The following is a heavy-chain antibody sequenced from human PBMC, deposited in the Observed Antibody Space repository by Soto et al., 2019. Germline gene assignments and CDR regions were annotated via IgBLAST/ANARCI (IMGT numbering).Heavy chain of an antibody. D-gene: IGHD4-4*01. CDR2: INHSGST. Sequence: PSETLSLTCAVYGGSFSGYYWSWIRQPPGKGLEWIGEINHSGSTNYNPSLKSRVTISVDTSKNQFSLKLSSVTAADTAVYYCARAHYSNYWFDPWGQGTLVTVSS. V-gene: IGHV4-34*01. CDR1: GGSFSGYY. J-gene: IGHJ5*02. CDR3: ARAHYSNYWFDP.